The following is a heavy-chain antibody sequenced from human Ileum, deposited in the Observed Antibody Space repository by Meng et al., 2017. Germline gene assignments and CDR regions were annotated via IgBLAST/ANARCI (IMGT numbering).Heavy chain of an antibody. Sequence: GGSLRLSCAASGFTFSSYWMSWVRQAPVKGLEWVANIKQDGSEKYYVDSVKGRFTISRENAKNSLYLQMNSLRAEDTAVYDCARGAVAGSVTFDYWGQGTPVTVSS. V-gene: IGHV3-7*01. CDR1: GFTFSSYW. J-gene: IGHJ4*02. CDR3: ARGAVAGSVTFDY. CDR2: IKQDGSEK. D-gene: IGHD6-19*01.